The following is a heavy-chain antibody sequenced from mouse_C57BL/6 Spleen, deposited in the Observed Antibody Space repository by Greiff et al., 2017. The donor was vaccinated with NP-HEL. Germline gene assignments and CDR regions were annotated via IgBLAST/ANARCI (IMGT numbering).Heavy chain of an antibody. Sequence: EVQRVESGGGLVQPGGSMKLSCAASGFTFSDAWMDWVRQSPEKGLEWVAEISNKANNHATYYAESVKGRFTISREDAKSSVYLQINSVRAEDTGIYDCTRGWDMDYWGQGTTLTVSS. V-gene: IGHV6-6*01. CDR2: ISNKANNHAT. D-gene: IGHD4-1*01. CDR3: TRGWDMDY. J-gene: IGHJ2*01. CDR1: GFTFSDAW.